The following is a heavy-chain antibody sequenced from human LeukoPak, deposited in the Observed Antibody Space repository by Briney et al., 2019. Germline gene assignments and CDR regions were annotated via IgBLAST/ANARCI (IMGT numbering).Heavy chain of an antibody. CDR1: GFTVSSNY. V-gene: IGHV3-66*01. D-gene: IGHD6-19*01. CDR2: IYSGGST. J-gene: IGHJ3*02. CDR3: ARGAPQYSSGWLTAFDI. Sequence: GGSLRLSCAASGFTVSSNYMSWVRQAPGKGLEWVSVIYSGGSTYYADSVKGRFTISRDNSKNTLYLQMNSLRAEDTAVYYCARGAPQYSSGWLTAFDIWGQGTMVTVSS.